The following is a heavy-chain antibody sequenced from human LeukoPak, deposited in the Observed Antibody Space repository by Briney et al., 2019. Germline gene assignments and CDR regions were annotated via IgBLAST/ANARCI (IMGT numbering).Heavy chain of an antibody. CDR1: GGSFSGYY. Sequence: PSETLSLTCAVYGGSFSGYYWSWIRQPPGKGLEWIGEINHSGSTNYNPSLKSRVTISVDTSKNQFSLKLSSVTAADTAVYYCARGRDSYYYDSSGYYLLYWGQGTLVTVSS. CDR3: ARGRDSYYYDSSGYYLLY. J-gene: IGHJ4*02. V-gene: IGHV4-34*01. D-gene: IGHD3-22*01. CDR2: INHSGST.